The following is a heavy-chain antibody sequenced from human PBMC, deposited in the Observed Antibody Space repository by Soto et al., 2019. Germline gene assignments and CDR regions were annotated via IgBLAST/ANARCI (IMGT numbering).Heavy chain of an antibody. J-gene: IGHJ4*02. D-gene: IGHD6-13*01. CDR2: ISAYNGNT. V-gene: IGHV1-18*01. CDR3: ARDAAAGLNDY. Sequence: GARMTASYKSSGYTFTSYGIIWVRQAPGQGLEWMGWISAYNGNTKYVQKFQGRVTMTTDTSTSTAYMELRSLRSDDTAVYYCARDAAAGLNDYWGQGTLVTVSS. CDR1: GYTFTSYG.